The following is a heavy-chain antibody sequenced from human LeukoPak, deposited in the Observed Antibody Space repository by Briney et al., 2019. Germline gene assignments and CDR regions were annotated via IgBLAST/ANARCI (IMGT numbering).Heavy chain of an antibody. CDR1: GGSLSSFY. J-gene: IGHJ4*02. V-gene: IGHV4-59*01. D-gene: IGHD1-26*01. Sequence: SETLSLTCTVSGGSLSSFYWSRIRQPPEKGLEWIGYISHSGTTNYNPSLKSRVTISVDTSMNQFSLKLSSVTAADTAVYYCARSNSESYYRGYYFDYWGQGTLVTVSS. CDR2: ISHSGTT. CDR3: ARSNSESYYRGYYFDY.